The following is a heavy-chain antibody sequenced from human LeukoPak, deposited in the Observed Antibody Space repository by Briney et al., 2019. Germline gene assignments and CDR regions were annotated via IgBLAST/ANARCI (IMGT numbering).Heavy chain of an antibody. CDR2: IWYDGSNK. CDR3: ARVGNYYDSRLPKY. Sequence: PGGSLRLSCAASGFTFSSYGMHWVRQAPGKGLEWVAVIWYDGSNKYYADSVKGRFTISRDNSKNTLHLQMNSLRAEDTAVYYCARVGNYYDSRLPKYWGQGTLVTVSS. D-gene: IGHD3-22*01. CDR1: GFTFSSYG. V-gene: IGHV3-33*01. J-gene: IGHJ4*02.